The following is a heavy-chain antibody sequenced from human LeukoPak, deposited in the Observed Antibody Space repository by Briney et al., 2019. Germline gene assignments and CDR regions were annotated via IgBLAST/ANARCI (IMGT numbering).Heavy chain of an antibody. D-gene: IGHD6-13*01. J-gene: IGHJ4*02. CDR3: ARDPASGYSTKRYYFDY. CDR1: GDSISNTHW. CDR2: IYQSGTT. V-gene: IGHV4-4*02. Sequence: SGTLSLTCAVSGDSISNTHWWTWVRQPPGKGLEWIGEIYQSGTTHYNPSLKSRVTMSVDKSKNQFSLKLSSVTAADTAVYFCARDPASGYSTKRYYFDYWGQGTLVTVSS.